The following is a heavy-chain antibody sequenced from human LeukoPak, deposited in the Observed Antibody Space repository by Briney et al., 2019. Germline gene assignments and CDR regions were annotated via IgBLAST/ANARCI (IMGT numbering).Heavy chain of an antibody. J-gene: IGHJ4*02. D-gene: IGHD6-13*01. CDR1: GGSISSGGYY. CDR3: ARISSSYSSSWVFDY. V-gene: IGHV4-30-2*01. Sequence: SETLSLTCTVSGGSISSGGYYWSWIRQPPGKGLEWIGYIYHSGSTYYNPSLKSRVTISVDRSKNQFSLKLSSVTAADTAVYYCARISSSYSSSWVFDYWGQGTLVTVSS. CDR2: IYHSGST.